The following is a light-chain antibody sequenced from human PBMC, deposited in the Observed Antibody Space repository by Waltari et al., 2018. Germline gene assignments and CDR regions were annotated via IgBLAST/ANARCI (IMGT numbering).Light chain of an antibody. CDR2: AAS. J-gene: IGKJ2*01. CDR3: QQSYSTPYT. CDR1: QSISSY. Sequence: DSQMTQSQGSLSASVGDRVTITCRASQSISSYLNWYQQKPGKAPKLLIYAASSLQSGVPSRFSGSGSGTDFTLTISSLQPEDFATYYCQQSYSTPYTFGQGTKLEIK. V-gene: IGKV1-39*01.